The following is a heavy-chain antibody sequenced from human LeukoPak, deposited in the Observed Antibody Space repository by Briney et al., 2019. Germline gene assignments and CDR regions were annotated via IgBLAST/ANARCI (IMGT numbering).Heavy chain of an antibody. Sequence: SVKVSCKASGFTFRASTIQWVRQARGQRLEWIGWVSVGSGVTTYAHSLQERLSITRDMSTGTAYMELGSLTSDDTAVYYCAAELNGVNSDCCNFEIWGQGTMVTVSS. CDR1: GFTFRAST. J-gene: IGHJ3*02. D-gene: IGHD2/OR15-2a*01. CDR2: VSVGSGVT. CDR3: AAELNGVNSDCCNFEI. V-gene: IGHV1-58*02.